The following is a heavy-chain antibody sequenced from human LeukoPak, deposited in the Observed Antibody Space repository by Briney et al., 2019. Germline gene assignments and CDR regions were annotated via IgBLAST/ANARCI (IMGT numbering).Heavy chain of an antibody. V-gene: IGHV1-46*01. CDR3: ARGQPYYYDSSGYNNWFDP. Sequence: GASVKVSCKASGYTFTSYYMHWVRQAPGQGLEWMGIINPSGGSTSYAQKFQGRVTMTRDTSTSTVYTELSSLRSEDTAVYYCARGQPYYYDSSGYNNWFDPWGQGTLVTVSS. J-gene: IGHJ5*02. CDR1: GYTFTSYY. CDR2: INPSGGST. D-gene: IGHD3-22*01.